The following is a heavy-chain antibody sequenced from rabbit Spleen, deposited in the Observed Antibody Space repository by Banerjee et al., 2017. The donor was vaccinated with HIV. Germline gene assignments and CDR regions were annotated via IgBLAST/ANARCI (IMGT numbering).Heavy chain of an antibody. J-gene: IGHJ6*01. CDR3: ARDTSTSFSSYGMDL. Sequence: QSLEESGGDLVKPGASLTLTCTASGVSFSMSSYMCWVRQAPGKGLEWIACIDTDSSGFTYFATWAKGRFTCSKTSSTTVTLQMTRLTAADTATYFCARDTSTSFSSYGMDLWGPGTLVTVS. D-gene: IGHD1-1*01. CDR1: GVSFSMSSY. CDR2: IDTDSSGFT. V-gene: IGHV1S40*01.